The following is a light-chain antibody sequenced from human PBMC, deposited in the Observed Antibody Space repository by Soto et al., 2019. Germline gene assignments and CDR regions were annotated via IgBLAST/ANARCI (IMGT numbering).Light chain of an antibody. J-gene: IGLJ1*01. CDR3: TSYTTSSPYV. Sequence: QSALTQPASVSGSPGQSLTISCTGTSSDVGAYNYVSWYQQHPGKAPKLIIYDVNNRPSGVSNRLSGAKSGNTASLTISGLQAEDEADYYCTSYTTSSPYVFGTGTKLTVL. CDR2: DVN. CDR1: SSDVGAYNY. V-gene: IGLV2-14*01.